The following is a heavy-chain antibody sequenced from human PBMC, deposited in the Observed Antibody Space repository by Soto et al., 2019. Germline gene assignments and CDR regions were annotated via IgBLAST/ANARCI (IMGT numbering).Heavy chain of an antibody. J-gene: IGHJ3*02. D-gene: IGHD2-15*01. V-gene: IGHV3-21*01. CDR1: GFTFSSYS. CDR2: ISSSSSYI. Sequence: EVQLVESGGGLVKPGGSLRLSCAASGFTFSSYSMNWVRQAPGKGLEWVSYISSSSSYIYYADSVKGRFTISRDNAKNSLYLQMNSLRAEDTAVYYCARIQPGYDAFDIWGQGTMVTVSS. CDR3: ARIQPGYDAFDI.